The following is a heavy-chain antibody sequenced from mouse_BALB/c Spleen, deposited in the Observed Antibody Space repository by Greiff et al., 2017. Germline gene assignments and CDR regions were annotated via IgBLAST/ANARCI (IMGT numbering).Heavy chain of an antibody. Sequence: VQLQQSGAELVKPGASVKLSCTASGFNIKDTYMHWVKQRPEQGLEWIGRIDPANGNTKYDPKFQGKATITADTSSNTAYLQLSSLTSEDTAVYDCARTPYYGYWYFDVWGAGTTVTVSS. CDR3: ARTPYYGYWYFDV. CDR1: GFNIKDTY. V-gene: IGHV14-3*02. D-gene: IGHD1-1*01. J-gene: IGHJ1*01. CDR2: IDPANGNT.